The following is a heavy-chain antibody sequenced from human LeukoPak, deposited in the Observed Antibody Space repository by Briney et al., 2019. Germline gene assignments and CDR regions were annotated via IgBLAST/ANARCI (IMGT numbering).Heavy chain of an antibody. J-gene: IGHJ4*02. CDR1: GGSISSSSYY. V-gene: IGHV4-39*07. D-gene: IGHD2-15*01. CDR3: ASGCDFRGGSCAFDY. Sequence: PSETLSLTCTVSGGSISSSSYYWGWIRQPPGKGLEWIGSIYYSGSTYYNPSLKSRVTISVDTSKNQFSLRLSSVTAADTAVYYCASGCDFRGGSCAFDYWGQGTLVTVSS. CDR2: IYYSGST.